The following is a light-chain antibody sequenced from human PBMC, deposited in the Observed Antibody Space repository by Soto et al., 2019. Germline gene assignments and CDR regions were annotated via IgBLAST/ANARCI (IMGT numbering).Light chain of an antibody. CDR1: QSISDS. CDR2: EAS. Sequence: DIQMTQSPSTLSASVGDRVTITCRASQSISDSLAWYQQKPGTAPKLLIYEASNLKSGVPSRFSGSGAGTKYTLTNRSLQPGDFASYQCQQYNGYWTFGQGTKVDIK. J-gene: IGKJ1*01. CDR3: QQYNGYWT. V-gene: IGKV1-5*03.